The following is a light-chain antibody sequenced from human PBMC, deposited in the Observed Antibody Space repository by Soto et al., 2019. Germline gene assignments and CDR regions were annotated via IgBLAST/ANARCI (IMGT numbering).Light chain of an antibody. J-gene: IGKJ2*01. CDR2: DAS. CDR1: QDITNY. V-gene: IGKV1-33*01. CDR3: QQYDNLMYT. Sequence: DIQMTQSPSSLSASVGDRVTITCQASQDITNYLNWYQKKPGQAPKLLMYDASNLETGVPSSLSGSGSETDVTFTISSLQPEDIATYYCQQYDNLMYTFGQGTKLEIK.